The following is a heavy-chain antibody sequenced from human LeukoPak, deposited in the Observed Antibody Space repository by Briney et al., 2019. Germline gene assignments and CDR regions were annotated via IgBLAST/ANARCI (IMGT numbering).Heavy chain of an antibody. V-gene: IGHV3-30*04. D-gene: IGHD4-11*01. CDR3: ARGVGTVTTGFDY. Sequence: GGSLRFSCAASGFTFSSYAMHWVRQAPGKGLEWVAVISYDGSNKYYADSVKGRSTISRDNSKNTLYLQMNSLRAEDTAVYYCARGVGTVTTGFDYWGQGTLVTVSS. CDR1: GFTFSSYA. J-gene: IGHJ4*02. CDR2: ISYDGSNK.